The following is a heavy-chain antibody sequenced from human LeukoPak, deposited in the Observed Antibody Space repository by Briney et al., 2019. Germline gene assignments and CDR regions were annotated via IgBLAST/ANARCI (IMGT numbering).Heavy chain of an antibody. CDR3: AKDLDIVVVVAVTVDY. V-gene: IGHV3-23*01. Sequence: GGSLRLSCAASGFTFSSYAMSWVRQAPGKGLEWVSAINGSGGSTYYADSVKGRFTISRDNSKNTLYLQMNSLRAEDTAVYYCAKDLDIVVVVAVTVDYWGQGTLVTVSS. CDR2: INGSGGST. D-gene: IGHD2-15*01. J-gene: IGHJ4*02. CDR1: GFTFSSYA.